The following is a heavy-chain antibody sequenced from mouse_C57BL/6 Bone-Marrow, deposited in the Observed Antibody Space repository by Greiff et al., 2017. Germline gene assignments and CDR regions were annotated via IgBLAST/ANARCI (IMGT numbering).Heavy chain of an antibody. CDR3: ARESNWPDMDY. CDR2: ISDGGSYT. CDR1: GFTFSSYA. Sequence: EVHLVESGGCLVKPGGSLKLSCAASGFTFSSYAMSWVRQTPEKRLEWVATISDGGSYTYYPDNVKGRFTISRDNAKNNLYLQMSHLKSDDTAMYYCARESNWPDMDYWGQGTSVTVSS. D-gene: IGHD2-5*01. V-gene: IGHV5-4*01. J-gene: IGHJ4*01.